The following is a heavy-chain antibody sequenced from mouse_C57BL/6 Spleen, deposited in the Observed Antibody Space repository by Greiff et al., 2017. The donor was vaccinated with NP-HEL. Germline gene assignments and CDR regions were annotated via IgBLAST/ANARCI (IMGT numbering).Heavy chain of an antibody. CDR1: GYTFTSYW. CDR3: ARGVQFITTVVAYYFDY. D-gene: IGHD1-1*01. Sequence: VQLQQPGAELVKPGASVKLSCKASGYTFTSYWMQWVKQRPGQGLEWIGEIDPSDSYTNYNQKFKGKATLTVDTSSSTAYMQLSSLTFEDSAVYYCARGVQFITTVVAYYFDYWGQGTTLTVSS. CDR2: IDPSDSYT. J-gene: IGHJ2*01. V-gene: IGHV1-50*01.